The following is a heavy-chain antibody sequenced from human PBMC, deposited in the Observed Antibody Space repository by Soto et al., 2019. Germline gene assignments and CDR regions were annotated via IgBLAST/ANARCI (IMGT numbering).Heavy chain of an antibody. CDR3: ARGTVVLRALGFDY. V-gene: IGHV6-1*01. Sequence: SQALSLTCASPGNSVSSISAAWNWIRQTQSRGLEWLGRTYYRSKWYNDYAVSVKSRITINPDTSKNQFSLQLNSVTPEDAAVYYCARGTVVLRALGFDYWGQGTLVTVSS. D-gene: IGHD2-15*01. J-gene: IGHJ4*02. CDR1: GNSVSSISAA. CDR2: TYYRSKWYN.